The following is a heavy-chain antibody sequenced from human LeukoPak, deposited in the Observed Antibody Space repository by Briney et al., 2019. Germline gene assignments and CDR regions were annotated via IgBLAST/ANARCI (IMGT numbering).Heavy chain of an antibody. Sequence: SETLSLTCTVSGGSISSYYWSWIRQPPGKGLEWIGYIYYSGSTNYNPSLKSRVTISVDTSKNQFSLKLSSVTAADTAVYYCARETEEQWLVFDYWGQGTLVTVSS. D-gene: IGHD6-19*01. V-gene: IGHV4-59*01. J-gene: IGHJ4*01. CDR2: IYYSGST. CDR1: GGSISSYY. CDR3: ARETEEQWLVFDY.